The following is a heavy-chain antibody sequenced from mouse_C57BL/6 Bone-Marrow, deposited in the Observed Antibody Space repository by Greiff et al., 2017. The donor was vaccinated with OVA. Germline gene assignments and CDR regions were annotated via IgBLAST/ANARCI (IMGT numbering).Heavy chain of an antibody. CDR3: ARRTTVVARYFDV. V-gene: IGHV1-76*01. CDR2: IYPGSGNT. D-gene: IGHD1-1*01. Sequence: QVQLQQSGAELVRPGASVKLSCKASGYTFTDYYINWVKQRPGQGLEWIARIYPGSGNTYYNEKFKGKATLTAEKSSSTAYMQLSSLTSEDSAVYFCARRTTVVARYFDVWGTGTTVTVSS. J-gene: IGHJ1*03. CDR1: GYTFTDYY.